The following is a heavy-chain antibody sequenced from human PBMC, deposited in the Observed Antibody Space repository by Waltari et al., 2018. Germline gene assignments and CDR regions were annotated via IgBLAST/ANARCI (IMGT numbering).Heavy chain of an antibody. Sequence: QVQLQESGPGLVKPSETLSLTCTVSGGSISSHYWSWIRQPPGKGLEWIGYIYYSGSTNYSPSLKSRVTISVDTSKNQFSLKLSSVTAADTAVYYCASTIVARDAFDIWGQGTMVTVSS. V-gene: IGHV4-59*11. CDR2: IYYSGST. J-gene: IGHJ3*02. CDR3: ASTIVARDAFDI. D-gene: IGHD3-22*01. CDR1: GGSISSHY.